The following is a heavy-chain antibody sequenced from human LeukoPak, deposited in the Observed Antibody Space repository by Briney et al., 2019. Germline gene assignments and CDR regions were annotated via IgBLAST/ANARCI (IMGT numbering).Heavy chain of an antibody. V-gene: IGHV4-39*07. D-gene: IGHD1-26*01. CDR2: IYSSGST. Sequence: SETLSLTCTVSGGSISSSSYYWGWIRQPPGKGLEWIGSIYSSGSTTYNPSLKSRVTISLDTSKNQFSLKLSSVTAADTAVYYCARDRAGVGATTDAFDIWGQGTMVTVSS. J-gene: IGHJ3*02. CDR1: GGSISSSSYY. CDR3: ARDRAGVGATTDAFDI.